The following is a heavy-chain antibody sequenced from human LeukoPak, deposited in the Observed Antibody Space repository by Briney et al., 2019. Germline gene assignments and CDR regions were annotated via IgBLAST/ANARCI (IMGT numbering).Heavy chain of an antibody. CDR1: GFTFSSYA. Sequence: PGGSLRLSCAASGFTFSSYAMHWVRQAPGKGLEWVAVISYDGSNKYYADSVKGRFTISRDNSKNTLYLQMNSLRAEDTAVYYCARGQVRYQLLSAPMDVWGKGTTVTVSS. CDR3: ARGQVRYQLLSAPMDV. V-gene: IGHV3-30*04. D-gene: IGHD2-2*01. J-gene: IGHJ6*04. CDR2: ISYDGSNK.